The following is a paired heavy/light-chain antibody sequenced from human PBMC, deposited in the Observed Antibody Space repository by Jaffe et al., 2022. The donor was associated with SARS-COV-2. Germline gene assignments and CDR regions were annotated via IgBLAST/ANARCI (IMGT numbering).Light chain of an antibody. V-gene: IGLV2-14*01. CDR2: EVS. CDR3: SSFAGRSWL. J-gene: IGLJ3*02. Sequence: QSALTQPASVSGSLGQWITITCTGTSSDIGTYNYVSWYQQDPGKVPKLMIYEVSNRPSGVSNRFSGSKSGNTASLTISGVQAEDEAHYYCSSFAGRSWLFGGGTKLTVL. CDR1: SSDIGTYNY.
Heavy chain of an antibody. V-gene: IGHV7-4-1*02. CDR1: GYTITNHG. J-gene: IGHJ4*02. CDR3: AATVTTDWGFDY. D-gene: IGHD4-17*01. CDR2: IDTNSGNP. Sequence: QVQLVQSGSELKKPGASVRVSCEASGYTITNHGLNWVRQAPGQGLEWMGWIDTNSGNPDYAPGFTGRFVFSLDTSVSTAYLQISSLKAEDTAVYYCAATVTTDWGFDYWGQGTLVTVSS.